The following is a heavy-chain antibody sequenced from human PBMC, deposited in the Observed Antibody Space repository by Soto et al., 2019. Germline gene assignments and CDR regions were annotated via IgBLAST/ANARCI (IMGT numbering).Heavy chain of an antibody. CDR2: VFDSGST. V-gene: IGHV4-59*01. CDR1: GGSMSGYH. Sequence: QVQLQESGPGLVKPSETLSFTCTVSGGSMSGYHWTWIRQSPGKELEFIGSVFDSGSTKSNPSLRSRVAVSMDASKNQFSLTLSSVTATDTAVNYCASCLNSAGSCLRFLRWAQGTLVTVSS. CDR3: ASCLNSAGSCLRFLR. D-gene: IGHD2-15*01. J-gene: IGHJ1*01.